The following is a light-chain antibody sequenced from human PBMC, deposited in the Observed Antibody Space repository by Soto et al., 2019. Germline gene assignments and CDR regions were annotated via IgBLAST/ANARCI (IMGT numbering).Light chain of an antibody. V-gene: IGKV1-39*01. J-gene: IGKJ4*01. CDR2: GAS. Sequence: DVRMTQSPSSLSASVGDTITITCRASRTINTYLNWFQQKPGERPRLLIYGASTLYDVFPSRFSDSGSGADFTLTISGLQPEDFASYPCQQTYSDISFGGGTKV. CDR3: QQTYSDIS. CDR1: RTINTY.